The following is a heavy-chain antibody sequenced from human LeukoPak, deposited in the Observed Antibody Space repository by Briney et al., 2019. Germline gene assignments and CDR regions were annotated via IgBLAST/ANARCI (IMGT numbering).Heavy chain of an antibody. V-gene: IGHV4-34*01. Sequence: PSETLSLTCAVYGGSFSGYYWSWIRQPPGKGLEWIGEINHSGGTNYNPSLKSRVTISVDTSKNQFSLNLRSVTAADTALYYCARDRPSSSSSTREKFDPWGQGTLVTVSS. CDR2: INHSGGT. CDR1: GGSFSGYY. D-gene: IGHD6-13*01. J-gene: IGHJ5*02. CDR3: ARDRPSSSSSTREKFDP.